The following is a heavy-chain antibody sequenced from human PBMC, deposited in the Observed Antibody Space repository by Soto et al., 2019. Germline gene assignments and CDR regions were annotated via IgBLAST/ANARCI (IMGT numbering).Heavy chain of an antibody. CDR3: ARGLRYFDWLSSYYYYGMDV. J-gene: IGHJ6*02. CDR1: GGTFSSYA. Sequence: SVKVSCKASGGTFSSYAISWVRQAPGQGLEWMGGIIPIFGTANYAQKFQGRVTITADKSTSTAYMELSSLRSEDTAVYYCARGLRYFDWLSSYYYYGMDVWGQGTTVTV. D-gene: IGHD3-9*01. V-gene: IGHV1-69*06. CDR2: IIPIFGTA.